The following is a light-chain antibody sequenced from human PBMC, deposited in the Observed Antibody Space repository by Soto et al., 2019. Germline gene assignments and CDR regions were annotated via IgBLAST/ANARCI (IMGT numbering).Light chain of an antibody. CDR3: QQCNSWPYT. J-gene: IGKJ2*01. CDR1: QSVRNN. V-gene: IGKV3-15*01. CDR2: DAS. Sequence: EIVMTQYPPTLSVSPGERVTLSCRASQSVRNNFAWYQQKPGQAPRLLISDASTRATGIPARFSGSGSGTEFTLTISSLQSEDFAVYYCQQCNSWPYTFGQGTKLEI.